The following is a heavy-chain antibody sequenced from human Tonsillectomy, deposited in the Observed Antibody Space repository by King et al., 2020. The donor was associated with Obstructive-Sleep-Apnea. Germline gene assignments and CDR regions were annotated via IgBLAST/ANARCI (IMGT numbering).Heavy chain of an antibody. J-gene: IGHJ5*02. CDR1: GFTFSDYY. CDR3: ARENGNELTWNSNNWFDP. CDR2: ISSSSSYT. D-gene: IGHD1-7*01. Sequence: VQLVESGGGLVKPGGSLRLSCAASGFTFSDYYMSWIRQAPGKGLEWVSYISSSSSYTNYADSVKGRFTISRDNAKNSLYLQMNSLRAEDTAVYYCARENGNELTWNSNNWFDPWGQGTLVTVSS. V-gene: IGHV3-11*06.